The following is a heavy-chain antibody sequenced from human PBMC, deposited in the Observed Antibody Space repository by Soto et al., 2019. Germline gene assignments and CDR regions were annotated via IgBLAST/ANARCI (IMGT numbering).Heavy chain of an antibody. CDR1: GGTFSSYT. CDR3: ARDYGGNTYWYFDL. D-gene: IGHD4-17*01. V-gene: IGHV1-69*08. Sequence: QVQLVQSGAEVKKPGSSVKVSCKASGGTFSSYTISWVRQAPGQGLEWMGRIIPILGIANYAQKFQGRVTITADKSTSTAYMELSSLRSEDTAVYYCARDYGGNTYWYFDLCGRGTLVTVSS. J-gene: IGHJ2*01. CDR2: IIPILGIA.